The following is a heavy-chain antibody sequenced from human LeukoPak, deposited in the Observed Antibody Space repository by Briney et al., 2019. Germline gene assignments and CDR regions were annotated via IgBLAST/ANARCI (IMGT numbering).Heavy chain of an antibody. V-gene: IGHV1-8*01. J-gene: IGHJ5*02. D-gene: IGHD3-10*01. CDR3: ARGITLIRGLIITWFDP. CDR2: MNPNSGNT. Sequence: ASVKVSCKSSGYIFTSYDFYWVRRATGQGLEWMGWMNPNSGNTGYAQKFQGRVTMTTNTSISTAYMELSSLRSEDTAVYYCARGITLIRGLIITWFDPWGPGTLVAVSS. CDR1: GYIFTSYD.